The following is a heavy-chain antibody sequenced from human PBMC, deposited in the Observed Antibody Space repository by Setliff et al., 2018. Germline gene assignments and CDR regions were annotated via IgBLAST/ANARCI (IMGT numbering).Heavy chain of an antibody. CDR3: ARHGLHCTNGICPPPFDP. CDR2: IHYSGST. J-gene: IGHJ5*02. V-gene: IGHV4-39*01. CDR1: NGSISSGNYF. D-gene: IGHD2-8*01. Sequence: SETLSLTCTVSNGSISSGNYFWGWIRQPPGKGLEWIGSIHYSGSTYYNPSLESRVTISVDTSKNQFSLKMTSVTAADTAVYYCARHGLHCTNGICPPPFDPWGQGTLVTVSS.